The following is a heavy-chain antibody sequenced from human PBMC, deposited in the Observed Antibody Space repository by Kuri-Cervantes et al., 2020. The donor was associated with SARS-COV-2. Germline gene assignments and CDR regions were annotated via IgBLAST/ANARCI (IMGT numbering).Heavy chain of an antibody. D-gene: IGHD3-22*01. CDR1: GGTFSSYA. V-gene: IGHV1-69*06. J-gene: IGHJ6*02. CDR3: ASGAVDSSGYAVSYYYYGMDV. Sequence: SVKVSCKASGGTFSSYAISWVRQAPGQGLEWMGGIIPIFGTANYAQKFQGRVTITADKSTSTVYMELSSLRSEDTAVYYCASGAVDSSGYAVSYYYYGMDVWGQGTTVTVSS. CDR2: IIPIFGTA.